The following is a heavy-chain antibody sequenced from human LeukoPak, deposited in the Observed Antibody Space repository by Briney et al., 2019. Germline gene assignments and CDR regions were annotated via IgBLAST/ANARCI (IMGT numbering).Heavy chain of an antibody. CDR3: ARVGRRWGPGECFDI. CDR2: IGGSGGST. CDR1: GFPFSWYA. Sequence: GGPLRLSCAASGFPFSWYALTGLRQAPGKGRNGVVSIGGSGGSTDYAGSVKGRFTISRDNSKNMVCLQMNSLRVEYTALYYCARVGRRWGPGECFDIWGQGTVVTVSS. J-gene: IGHJ3*02. V-gene: IGHV3-23*01. D-gene: IGHD4-23*01.